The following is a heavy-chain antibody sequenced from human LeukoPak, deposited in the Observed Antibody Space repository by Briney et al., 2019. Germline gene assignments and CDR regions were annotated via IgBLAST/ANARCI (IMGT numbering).Heavy chain of an antibody. V-gene: IGHV4-59*01. Sequence: PSETLSLTCTVSGGSISSYYWSWIRQPPGKGLEWIGYIYYSGSTNYNPPLKRRVTISVDTSKNQFSLKLRSVTAADTAVYYCARGARLVVAATPGWFDPWGQGTLVTVSS. CDR1: GGSISSYY. D-gene: IGHD2-15*01. CDR3: ARGARLVVAATPGWFDP. CDR2: IYYSGST. J-gene: IGHJ5*02.